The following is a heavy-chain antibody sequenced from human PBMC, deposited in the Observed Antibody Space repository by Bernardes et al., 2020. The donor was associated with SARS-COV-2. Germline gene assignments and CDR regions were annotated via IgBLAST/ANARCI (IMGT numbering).Heavy chain of an antibody. CDR2: ISGIGGRT. CDR3: AKGATYFVGPLED. V-gene: IGHV3-23*01. CDR1: VFIFSDYA. Sequence: GSIRFPSVASVFIFSDYAMTWVRPAPGKGLEWVATISGIGGRTNYADSVRGRFTISRDTPTTTVMLQMDSLRAEDTAIYYCAKGATYFVGPLEDWGQGTLVTVSS. J-gene: IGHJ4*02. D-gene: IGHD3-3*01.